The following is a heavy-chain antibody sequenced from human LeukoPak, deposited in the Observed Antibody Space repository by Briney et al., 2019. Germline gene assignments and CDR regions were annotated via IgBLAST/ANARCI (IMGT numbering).Heavy chain of an antibody. Sequence: SETLSLTCTVSGYSISSGYYWGWIRQPPGKGLEWIGSIYHSGSIYYNPSLKSRVTISVDTSKNQFSLKLSSVTAADTAVYYCARDLRIGRLGPWGQGTLVTVSS. V-gene: IGHV4-38-2*02. D-gene: IGHD2-15*01. J-gene: IGHJ5*02. CDR3: ARDLRIGRLGP. CDR2: IYHSGSI. CDR1: GYSISSGYY.